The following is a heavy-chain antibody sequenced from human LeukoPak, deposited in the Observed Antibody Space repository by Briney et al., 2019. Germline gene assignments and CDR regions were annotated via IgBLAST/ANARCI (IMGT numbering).Heavy chain of an antibody. D-gene: IGHD3-10*01. Sequence: PSETLSLTCTVSGGPISSYYWSWIRQPAGKGLEWIGRIYTSGSTNYNPSLKSRVTMSVDTSKNQFSLKLSSVTAADTAVYYCARTPPIGSGSYLVYWGQGTLATVSS. V-gene: IGHV4-4*07. CDR1: GGPISSYY. CDR3: ARTPPIGSGSYLVY. J-gene: IGHJ4*02. CDR2: IYTSGST.